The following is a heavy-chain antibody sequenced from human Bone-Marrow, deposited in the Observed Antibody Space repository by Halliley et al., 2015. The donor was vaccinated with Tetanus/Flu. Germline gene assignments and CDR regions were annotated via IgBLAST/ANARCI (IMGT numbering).Heavy chain of an antibody. CDR3: ARISGATRGSFDI. J-gene: IGHJ3*02. V-gene: IGHV1-18*01. CDR2: ISADNGPP. Sequence: MGWISADNGPPNPAQTLQGRVPMTTDTSTSTGYMELRSLRSDDTAVYYCARISGATRGSFDIWGQGTMVTVSS. D-gene: IGHD5-12*01.